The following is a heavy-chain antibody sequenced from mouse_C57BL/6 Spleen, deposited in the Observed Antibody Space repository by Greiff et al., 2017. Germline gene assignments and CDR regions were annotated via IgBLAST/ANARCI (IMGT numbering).Heavy chain of an antibody. CDR1: GYTFTDYY. Sequence: EVQLQQSGPELVKPGASVKISCKASGYTFTDYYMNWVKQSHGKSLEWIGDINPNNGGTSYNQKFKGKATLTVDKSSSTAYMELRSLTSEDSAVYYCARWKITTVVVDYWGQGTTLTVSS. J-gene: IGHJ2*01. CDR3: ARWKITTVVVDY. CDR2: INPNNGGT. V-gene: IGHV1-26*01. D-gene: IGHD1-1*01.